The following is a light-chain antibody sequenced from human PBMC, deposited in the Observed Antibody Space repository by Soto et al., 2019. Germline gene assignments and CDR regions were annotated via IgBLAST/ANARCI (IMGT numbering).Light chain of an antibody. CDR1: QSVLYSSNNKNY. CDR2: WAS. CDR3: QQYESTPPT. Sequence: DIVMTQSPDSLAVSLGDRATINCKSSQSVLYSSNNKNYLAWYQQRPGQPPKLLIYWASTRESGVPDRFSGSGSGTDFTLTITILQAEDEAVYYCQQYESTPPTFGQGTKLEIK. J-gene: IGKJ2*01. V-gene: IGKV4-1*01.